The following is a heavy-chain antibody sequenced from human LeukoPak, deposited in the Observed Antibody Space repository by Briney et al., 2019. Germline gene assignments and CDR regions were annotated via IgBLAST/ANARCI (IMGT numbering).Heavy chain of an antibody. D-gene: IGHD3-3*01. V-gene: IGHV4-59*01. CDR3: ARGTITIFGVPSFDY. CDR1: GGSISSYY. J-gene: IGHJ4*02. Sequence: RASETLSLTCTVSGGSISSYYWSWIRQPPGKGLEWIGYIYYSGSTNYNPSLKSRVTISVDTSKNQFSLKLSSVTAADTAVYYCARGTITIFGVPSFDYWGQGTLVTVSS. CDR2: IYYSGST.